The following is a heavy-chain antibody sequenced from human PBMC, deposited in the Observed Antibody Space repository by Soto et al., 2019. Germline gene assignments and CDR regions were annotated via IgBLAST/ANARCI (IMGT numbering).Heavy chain of an antibody. J-gene: IGHJ4*02. D-gene: IGHD3-16*01. V-gene: IGHV3-23*01. CDR2: ISATGGGT. Sequence: PVGSLRLSCAASGFKFSNYAMSWVRQAPGKGLEWVSLISATGGGTYYADSVKGRFTISRDNSHNTLYLQVHSLTAEDTAVYYCAKDRRAGGNSAFYFDFWGQGDQVNRLL. CDR3: AKDRRAGGNSAFYFDF. CDR1: GFKFSNYA.